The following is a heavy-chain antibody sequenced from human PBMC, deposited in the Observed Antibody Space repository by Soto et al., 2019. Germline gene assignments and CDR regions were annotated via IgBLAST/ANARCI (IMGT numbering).Heavy chain of an antibody. Sequence: SETLSLTCAVYGGSFSGYYWSWIRQPPGKGLEWIGEINHSGSTNYNPSLKSRVTISVDTSKNQFSLKLSSVTAADTAVYYCARVADFWSGRINWFDPWGQGTLVTVSS. CDR1: GGSFSGYY. D-gene: IGHD3-3*01. CDR3: ARVADFWSGRINWFDP. J-gene: IGHJ5*02. CDR2: INHSGST. V-gene: IGHV4-34*01.